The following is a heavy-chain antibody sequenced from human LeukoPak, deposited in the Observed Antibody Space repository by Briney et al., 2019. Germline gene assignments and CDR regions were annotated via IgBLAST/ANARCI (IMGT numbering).Heavy chain of an antibody. V-gene: IGHV4-34*01. D-gene: IGHD2-15*01. Sequence: SETLSLTCAVDGGSFRGYYWSWIRHPPGKGLEWIGEINHRGSTNYNPSLKGRVTISVDASKILSALKLSSVTAPPTAVYAFARDRYGSGGSCYLGWSDPWGQGTLVTVSS. J-gene: IGHJ5*02. CDR3: ARDRYGSGGSCYLGWSDP. CDR1: GGSFRGYY. CDR2: INHRGST.